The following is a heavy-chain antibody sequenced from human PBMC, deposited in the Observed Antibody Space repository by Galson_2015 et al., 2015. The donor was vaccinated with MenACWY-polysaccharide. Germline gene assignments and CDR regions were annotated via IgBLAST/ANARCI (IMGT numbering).Heavy chain of an antibody. D-gene: IGHD6-19*01. Sequence: SVKVSCKASGYTFTSYDINWVRQATGQGLEWMGWMNPNSGNTGYAQKFQGRVTMTRNTSISSAYMELSSLTSEDTAVYYCASTKAGTHYFDYWGQGTLVTVSS. CDR2: MNPNSGNT. J-gene: IGHJ4*02. CDR3: ASTKAGTHYFDY. V-gene: IGHV1-8*01. CDR1: GYTFTSYD.